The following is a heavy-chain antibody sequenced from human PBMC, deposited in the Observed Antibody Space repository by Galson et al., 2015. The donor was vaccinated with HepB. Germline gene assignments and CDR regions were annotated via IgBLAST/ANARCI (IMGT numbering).Heavy chain of an antibody. CDR1: GYIFTNYW. CDR2: IEPSDSYT. J-gene: IGHJ4*02. D-gene: IGHD5-18*01. CDR3: ARRRGYTSGLSFDY. Sequence: SLRLSCKGSGYIFTNYWIIWVRQMPGKGLEWMGKIEPSDSYTKYGPSFQGHVTISADRSINTSYLQWGSLKASDTAMYYCARRRGYTSGLSFDYWGQGTLVTVSS. V-gene: IGHV5-10-1*01.